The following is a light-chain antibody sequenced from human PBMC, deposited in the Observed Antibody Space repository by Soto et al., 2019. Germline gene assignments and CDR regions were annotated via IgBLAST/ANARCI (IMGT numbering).Light chain of an antibody. CDR1: QSVGNH. CDR2: DAS. Sequence: EIVMTQSPATLSVSPGERATLSCRASQSVGNHLAWYQQRPGQAPRLLIYDASTRATGIAARFSGSGSETEFTLIISSLQSEDFATYYCKNHGNRPPVTFGQGTKVEI. J-gene: IGKJ2*01. V-gene: IGKV3-15*01. CDR3: KNHGNRPPVT.